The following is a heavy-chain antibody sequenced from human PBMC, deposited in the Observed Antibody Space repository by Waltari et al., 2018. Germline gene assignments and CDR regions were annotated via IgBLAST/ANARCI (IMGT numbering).Heavy chain of an antibody. V-gene: IGHV4-38-2*01. Sequence: QVQLQESGPELVRPSDTLSLTCAVSDSSITTDYYWGWIRQSPGKGLEWVGSSYPTGSAYYNPSLRSRVAISVDTSKNQFSLTLNSVTAADTAVYYCARVTTVRLFDYWGQGILVTVSS. CDR1: DSSITTDYY. J-gene: IGHJ4*02. CDR3: ARVTTVRLFDY. CDR2: SYPTGSA. D-gene: IGHD4-4*01.